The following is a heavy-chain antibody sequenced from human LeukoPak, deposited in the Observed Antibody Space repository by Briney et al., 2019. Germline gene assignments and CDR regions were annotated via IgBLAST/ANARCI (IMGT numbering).Heavy chain of an antibody. V-gene: IGHV3-33*01. CDR3: ARGVAVAGGFAFDY. D-gene: IGHD6-19*01. Sequence: SGGSLRLSCAASGFTFSSYGMHWVRQAPGKGLEWVAVIWYDGSNKYYADSVKGRFTISRDNSKNTLYLQMNSLRAEDTAVYYCARGVAVAGGFAFDYWGQGTLVTDSS. CDR1: GFTFSSYG. CDR2: IWYDGSNK. J-gene: IGHJ4*02.